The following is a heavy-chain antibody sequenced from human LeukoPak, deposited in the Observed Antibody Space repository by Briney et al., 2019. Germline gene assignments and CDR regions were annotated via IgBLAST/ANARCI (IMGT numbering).Heavy chain of an antibody. CDR3: ARAYGDYVEWFDP. D-gene: IGHD4-17*01. V-gene: IGHV4-34*01. CDR2: INHSGST. J-gene: IGHJ5*02. CDR1: GGSFSGYY. Sequence: PSETLSLTCAVYGGSFSGYYWSWIRQPPGKGLEWIGEINHSGSTNYNPSLKSRVTISVDTSKNQFSLKLSSVTAADTAVYYCARAYGDYVEWFDPWGQGTLVTVSS.